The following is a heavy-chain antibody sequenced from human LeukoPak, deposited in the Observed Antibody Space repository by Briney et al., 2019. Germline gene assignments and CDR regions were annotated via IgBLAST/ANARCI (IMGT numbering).Heavy chain of an antibody. CDR1: GFTFSSYG. Sequence: GGSLRLSCAASGFTFSSYGMYWVRQAPGKGLEWVALIWYDGSQKYYADSVKGRFTISRDNSKNTLSLQMDSLRAEDTAVYFCARLYSSGWADYWGQGTLVTVS. D-gene: IGHD6-19*01. CDR3: ARLYSSGWADY. J-gene: IGHJ4*02. V-gene: IGHV3-33*08. CDR2: IWYDGSQK.